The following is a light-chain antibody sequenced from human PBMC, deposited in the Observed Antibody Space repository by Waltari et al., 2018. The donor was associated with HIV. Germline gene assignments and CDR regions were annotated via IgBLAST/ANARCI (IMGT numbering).Light chain of an antibody. Sequence: SYEVTQPPSVAVSPGQTATITCSGSELGDKYTCWYQQKPGQPPLLVIYQDNKRPSGIPGRFSGSSSGHTATLAISGTLPMDEADYYCQAWGSTTSGVFGRGTRLTVL. CDR3: QAWGSTTSGV. CDR1: ELGDKY. CDR2: QDN. V-gene: IGLV3-1*01. J-gene: IGLJ3*02.